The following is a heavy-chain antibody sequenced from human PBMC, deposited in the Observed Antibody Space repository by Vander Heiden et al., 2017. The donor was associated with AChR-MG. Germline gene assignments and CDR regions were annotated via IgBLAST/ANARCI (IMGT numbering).Heavy chain of an antibody. V-gene: IGHV4-39*01. J-gene: IGHJ4*02. D-gene: IGHD6-19*01. CDR2: IYYSGST. Sequence: QLQLQESGPGLVKPSETLSLTCTVSGGSISSSSYYWGWIRQPPGKGLEWIGSIYYSGSTYYNPSLKSRVTISVDTSKNQFSLKLSSVTAADTAVYYCARESSGWYFLDYWGQGTLVTVSS. CDR1: GGSISSSSYY. CDR3: ARESSGWYFLDY.